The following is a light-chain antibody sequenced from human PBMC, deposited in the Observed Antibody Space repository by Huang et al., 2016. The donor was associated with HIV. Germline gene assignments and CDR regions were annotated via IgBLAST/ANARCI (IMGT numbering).Light chain of an antibody. CDR1: QDISNA. J-gene: IGKJ5*01. Sequence: DVQMTQSPSSLSASVGDRVTITCRASQDISNALAWFQQKPGKAPKSRMFGISKLQGGVPSRFSGSGSGTDFTLTINSLQPEDFATYYCQQYISFPITFGQGTRLDIK. CDR3: QQYISFPIT. CDR2: GIS. V-gene: IGKV1-16*01.